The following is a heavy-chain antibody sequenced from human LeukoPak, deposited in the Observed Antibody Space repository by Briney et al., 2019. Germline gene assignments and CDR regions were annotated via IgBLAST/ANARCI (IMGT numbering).Heavy chain of an antibody. CDR2: MYYSGST. CDR3: ARHLTIASGAFDY. CDR1: GGSISSYY. J-gene: IGHJ4*02. Sequence: SETLSLTCTVSGGSISSYYWSWIRQPPGKGLEWIGYMYYSGSTNYNPSLKSRVSISVGTSKNQFSLWLNSVTDADTAVDYCARHLTIASGAFDYWGQGTLVTVSS. V-gene: IGHV4-59*08. D-gene: IGHD2-15*01.